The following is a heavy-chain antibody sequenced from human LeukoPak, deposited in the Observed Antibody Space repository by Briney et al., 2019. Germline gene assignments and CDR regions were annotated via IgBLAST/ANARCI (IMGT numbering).Heavy chain of an antibody. D-gene: IGHD2-8*01. CDR2: ITGSGVNT. CDR1: GFTFNSHD. J-gene: IGHJ4*02. V-gene: IGHV3-23*01. Sequence: GGSLRLSCAASGFTFNSHDMVWLRQAPGKGLEWVSRITGSGVNTYYADSVKGRFTISRDNSKNTVHLQMNSLTAEVTAMYYCARRYCTNGNCFGFTLDCWGQGTLVTVSS. CDR3: ARRYCTNGNCFGFTLDC.